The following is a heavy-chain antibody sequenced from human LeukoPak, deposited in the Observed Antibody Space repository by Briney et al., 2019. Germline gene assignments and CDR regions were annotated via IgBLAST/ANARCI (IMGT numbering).Heavy chain of an antibody. CDR3: ARGGWLQKSIGFDY. CDR2: IYYTGST. CDR1: GGSISNYF. D-gene: IGHD5-24*01. Sequence: SETLSLTCTVSGGSISNYFWSWIRQPPGKGLEWIGYIYYTGSTNYNPSLKSRVTISVDTSKNQFSLKLSSVTAADTAVYYCARGGWLQKSIGFDYWGLGTLVTVSS. J-gene: IGHJ4*02. V-gene: IGHV4-59*08.